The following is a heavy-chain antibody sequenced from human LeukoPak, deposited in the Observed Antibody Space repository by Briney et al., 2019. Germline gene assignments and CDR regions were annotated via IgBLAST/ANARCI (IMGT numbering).Heavy chain of an antibody. J-gene: IGHJ5*02. CDR1: GDSVSSNSVT. CDR2: TYYRSTWYN. V-gene: IGHV6-1*01. D-gene: IGHD2-2*01. Sequence: SQTLSLTCVISGDSVSSNSVTWNWIRQSPSRGLQWLGRTYYRSTWYNDYAVSVRGRITVDPDTSKNQFSLHLNSVTPEDTAVYYCARRLTQYDCFDPWGQGILVTVSS. CDR3: ARRLTQYDCFDP.